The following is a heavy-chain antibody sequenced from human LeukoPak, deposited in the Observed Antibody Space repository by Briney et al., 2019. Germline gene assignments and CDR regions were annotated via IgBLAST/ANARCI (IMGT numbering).Heavy chain of an antibody. CDR3: ARVVDTGYDSDY. V-gene: IGHV3-48*03. Sequence: GGSLRLSCAASGFTFNSYEMNWVRQAPGKGLEWVSYISSGGRTIRYADSVEGRFTISRDNAKKSVFLQMNGLRAEDTAVYYCARVVDTGYDSDYWGQGTLVTVSS. J-gene: IGHJ4*02. CDR2: ISSGGRTI. CDR1: GFTFNSYE. D-gene: IGHD5-12*01.